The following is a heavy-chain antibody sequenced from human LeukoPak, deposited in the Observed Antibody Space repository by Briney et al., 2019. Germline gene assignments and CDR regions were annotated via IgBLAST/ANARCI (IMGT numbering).Heavy chain of an antibody. D-gene: IGHD5-18*01. V-gene: IGHV3-21*04. Sequence: GGSLRLSCAASGFTFSSYSMNWVRQAPGKGLEWVSSISSSSSYIYYADSVKGRFTISRDNAKNSLYLQMNSLRAEDTAVYYCARLNSYTAMAERGFDYWGQGTLVTVSS. CDR3: ARLNSYTAMAERGFDY. CDR1: GFTFSSYS. J-gene: IGHJ4*02. CDR2: ISSSSSYI.